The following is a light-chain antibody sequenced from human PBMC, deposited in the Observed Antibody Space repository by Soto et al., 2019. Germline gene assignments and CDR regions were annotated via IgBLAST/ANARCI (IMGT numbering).Light chain of an antibody. Sequence: QLVLTQSPSASASLGASVKLTCTLSSGHSSYAIAWPQQQPEQGPRYLMKLNSDGSHSKGDGIPDRFSGSSSGAERYLTISSLQSEDEADYYCQTWGTGIVVFGGGTKLTVL. CDR1: SGHSSYA. J-gene: IGLJ2*01. CDR2: LNSDGSH. V-gene: IGLV4-69*01. CDR3: QTWGTGIVV.